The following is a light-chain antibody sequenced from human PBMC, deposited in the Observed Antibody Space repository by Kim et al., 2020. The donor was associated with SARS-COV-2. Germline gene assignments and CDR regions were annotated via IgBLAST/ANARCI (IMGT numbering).Light chain of an antibody. CDR1: QGIGSD. Sequence: ASVGDRVIIPCRASQGIGSDLGWYQQKPGRAPRLLIYAASTLQSGVSARFSGSGSGTDFTLTISSLQPEDFATYYCLQDYSYPWTSGQGTKVDIK. CDR3: LQDYSYPWT. J-gene: IGKJ1*01. CDR2: AAS. V-gene: IGKV1-6*01.